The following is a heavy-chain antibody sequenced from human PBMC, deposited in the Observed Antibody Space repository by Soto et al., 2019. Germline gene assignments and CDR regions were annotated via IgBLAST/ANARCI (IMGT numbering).Heavy chain of an antibody. V-gene: IGHV3-73*01. D-gene: IGHD3-22*01. Sequence: PGGFLRLSCAASGFTFSGSAMHWVRQASGKGLEWVGRIRSKANSYATAYAASVKGRFTISRDDSKNTAYLQMNSLKTEDTAVYYCTRLDYDSSGYYYSYGMDVWGQGT. CDR2: IRSKANSYAT. CDR3: TRLDYDSSGYYYSYGMDV. J-gene: IGHJ6*02. CDR1: GFTFSGSA.